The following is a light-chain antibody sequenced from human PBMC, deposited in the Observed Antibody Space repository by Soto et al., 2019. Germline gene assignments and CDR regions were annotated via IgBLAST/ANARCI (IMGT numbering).Light chain of an antibody. V-gene: IGKV3-20*01. CDR3: QQYGSSPLT. CDR2: DAS. Sequence: PGERASLSCRASQSISGRYLAWYQQKPGQAPRLLIYDASSRATGIPDRFRGSGSGTDFILTISRLEPEDFAVYYCQQYGSSPLTFGGGTKVEIK. J-gene: IGKJ4*01. CDR1: QSISGRY.